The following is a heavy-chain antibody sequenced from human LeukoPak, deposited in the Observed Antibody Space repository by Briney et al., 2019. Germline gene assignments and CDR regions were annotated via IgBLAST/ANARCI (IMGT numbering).Heavy chain of an antibody. CDR3: ARANYDFWSGYILLYGMDV. V-gene: IGHV4-59*12. D-gene: IGHD3-3*01. CDR2: IYYSGST. CDR1: GGSISSYY. Sequence: SETLSLTCTVSGGSISSYYWSWIRQPPGKGLEWIGYIYYSGSTNYNPSLKSRVTISVDTSKNQFSLKLSSVTAADTAVYYCARANYDFWSGYILLYGMDVWGQGTTVTVSS. J-gene: IGHJ6*02.